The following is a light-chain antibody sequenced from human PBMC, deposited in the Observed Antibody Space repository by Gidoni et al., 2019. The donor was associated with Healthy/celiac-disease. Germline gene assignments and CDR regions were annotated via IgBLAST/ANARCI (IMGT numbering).Light chain of an antibody. CDR1: QSVRSSS. CDR2: GAS. V-gene: IGKV3-20*01. CDR3: QQYGNSPWT. Sequence: EIVLTQSPGTLSLSPGERATLSCRASQSVRSSSLAWYQQKPGQAPRLLIYGASSRATGIPDRFSGSGSGTDFTLTISRLEPEDFAVYYCQQYGNSPWTFGQXTKVEIK. J-gene: IGKJ1*01.